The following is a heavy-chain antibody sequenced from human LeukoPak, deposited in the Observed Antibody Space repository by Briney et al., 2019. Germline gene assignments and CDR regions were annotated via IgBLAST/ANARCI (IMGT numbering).Heavy chain of an antibody. V-gene: IGHV4-59*11. CDR1: GGSISSHF. Sequence: SETLSLTCTVSGGSISSHFWSWIRQPPGKGLEWIGYIYYSGSTNYNPSLKSRVTISVDTSKNQFSLKLSSVTAADTAVYYCARGEGGMDNWGQGTLVTVSS. D-gene: IGHD3-16*01. J-gene: IGHJ4*02. CDR3: ARGEGGMDN. CDR2: IYYSGST.